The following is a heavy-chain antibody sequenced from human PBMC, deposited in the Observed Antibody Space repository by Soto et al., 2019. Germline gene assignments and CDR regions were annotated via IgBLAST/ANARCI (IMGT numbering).Heavy chain of an antibody. CDR2: ISYDGSNK. CDR3: VKGRSGSHGDY. CDR1: GFTFTSYG. Sequence: QVQLVESGGGVVQPGRSLRLSCAASGFTFTSYGMHWVRQAPGKGLEGVAVISYDGSNKYYEDSVKSRFTISRDNYKDTVYLQMHSLRAEDTAVYYWVKGRSGSHGDYWGQGTLVTVSS. V-gene: IGHV3-30*18. D-gene: IGHD3-22*01. J-gene: IGHJ4*02.